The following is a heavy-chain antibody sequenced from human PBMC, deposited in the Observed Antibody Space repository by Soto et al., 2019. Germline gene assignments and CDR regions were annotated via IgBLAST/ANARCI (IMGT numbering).Heavy chain of an antibody. J-gene: IGHJ4*02. CDR2: IYSGGAT. CDR1: GFTVSNNY. V-gene: IGHV3-66*01. CDR3: ARDGTYNWV. Sequence: EVQLVESGGGLVQPRGSLRLSCAASGFTVSNNYMRWVRQAPGKGLEWVSLIYSGGATYYAGSVKGRFTISRDNSKNTLYLQMNSLRAEDTAVYYCARDGTYNWVGGQGILVTVSS. D-gene: IGHD1-1*01.